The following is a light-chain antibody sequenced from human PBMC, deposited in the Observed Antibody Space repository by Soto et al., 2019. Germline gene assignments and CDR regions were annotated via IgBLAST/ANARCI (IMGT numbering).Light chain of an antibody. CDR2: DAS. CDR1: QGISNH. J-gene: IGKJ5*01. V-gene: IGKV1-17*03. Sequence: DIQMPQSPSAMSASVGDRVTITCRASQGISNHLVWFQQKPGQVPKRLIYDASVLQAGVSSRFSGSGSGTDFTLTISSLQPEDFATYYCLQHHNFPLTFGQGTRLEAK. CDR3: LQHHNFPLT.